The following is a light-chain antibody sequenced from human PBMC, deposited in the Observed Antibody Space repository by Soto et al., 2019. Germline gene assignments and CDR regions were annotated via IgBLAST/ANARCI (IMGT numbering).Light chain of an antibody. J-gene: IGLJ2*01. V-gene: IGLV7-43*01. CDR2: STD. CDR3: LLYFGGYVV. Sequence: QAVVTQEPSLTVSPGGTVTLTCASSTGAVTSGYYPNSVQQKPGQTPRALIYSTDNKHSWTPARFSGSLLGGKAALTLSGAQPEDEAEYYCLLYFGGYVVFGGGTKLTVL. CDR1: TGAVTSGYY.